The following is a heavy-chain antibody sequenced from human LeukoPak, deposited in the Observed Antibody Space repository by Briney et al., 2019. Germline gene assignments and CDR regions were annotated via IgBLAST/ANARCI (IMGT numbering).Heavy chain of an antibody. D-gene: IGHD3-22*01. Sequence: TSETLSLTCTVSGDSINSLDLWSWVRQPPGKGLEWIGEMYLSGTTHSNPSVKSRVAISIDKSKNQFFLNLSSVTAADTAVYYCAGLVGRYSSGLYYYYFDYWGQGTLVTVSS. V-gene: IGHV4-4*02. CDR3: AGLVGRYSSGLYYYYFDY. CDR2: MYLSGTT. J-gene: IGHJ4*02. CDR1: GDSINSLDL.